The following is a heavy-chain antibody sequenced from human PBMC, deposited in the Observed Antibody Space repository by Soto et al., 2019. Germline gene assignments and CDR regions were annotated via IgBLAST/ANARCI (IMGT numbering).Heavy chain of an antibody. D-gene: IGHD3-22*01. CDR1: GFTFSSYE. CDR3: ARVAGSSGYYLYYYYYYGMGV. J-gene: IGHJ6*02. Sequence: GGSLRLSCAASGFTFSSYEMNLVRSAPGKGLECVSYISSSGSTIYYADSVKGRLTISRDNAKNSLYLQMNSLRAEDTAVYYCARVAGSSGYYLYYYYYYGMGVWGQGTTVTVSS. CDR2: ISSSGSTI. V-gene: IGHV3-48*03.